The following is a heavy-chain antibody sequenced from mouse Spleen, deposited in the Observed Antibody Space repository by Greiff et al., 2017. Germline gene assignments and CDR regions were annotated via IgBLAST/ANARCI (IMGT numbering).Heavy chain of an antibody. V-gene: IGHV14-4*01. CDR2: IDPENGDT. J-gene: IGHJ4*01. CDR1: GFNIKDDY. Sequence: EVQLQQSGAELVRPGASVKLSCTASGFNIKDDYMHWVKQRPEQGLEWIGWIDPENGDTEYASKFQGKATITADTSSNTAYLQLSSLTSEDTAVYYCTTGSTVVEKDYYAMDYWGQGTSVTVSS. D-gene: IGHD1-1*01. CDR3: TTGSTVVEKDYYAMDY.